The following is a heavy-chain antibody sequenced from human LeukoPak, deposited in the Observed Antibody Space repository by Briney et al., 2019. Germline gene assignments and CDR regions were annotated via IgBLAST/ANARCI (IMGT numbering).Heavy chain of an antibody. CDR2: IYYSGST. V-gene: IGHV4-59*01. J-gene: IGHJ6*03. CDR3: TRGSIAYYYMDV. D-gene: IGHD3-22*01. Sequence: TSETLSLTCTVSGGSISSYYWSWIRQPPGKGLEWIGNIYYSGSTNYNPSLKSRVTISVDTSKNQFSLKLSSVTAADTAVYHCTRGSIAYYYMDVWGKGTTVTISS. CDR1: GGSISSYY.